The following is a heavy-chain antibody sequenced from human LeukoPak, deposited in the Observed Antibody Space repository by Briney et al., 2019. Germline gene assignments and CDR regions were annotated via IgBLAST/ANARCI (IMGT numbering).Heavy chain of an antibody. D-gene: IGHD6-19*01. J-gene: IGHJ4*02. CDR1: GGTFSSYA. CDR3: ARDLGSGWIFDY. CDR2: IIPILGIA. V-gene: IGHV1-69*04. Sequence: SVKVSCKASGGTFSSYAISWVRQAPGQGLEWMGRIIPILGIANYAQKFQGRVTITRDTSASTAYMELSSLRSEDTAVYYCARDLGSGWIFDYWGQGTLVTVSS.